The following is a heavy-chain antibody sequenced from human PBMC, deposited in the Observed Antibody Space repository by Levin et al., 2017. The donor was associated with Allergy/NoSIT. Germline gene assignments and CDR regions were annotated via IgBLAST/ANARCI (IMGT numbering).Heavy chain of an antibody. Sequence: GGSLRLSCAASGFTVSNNYMSWVRQAPGKGLEWVSVIYSGGSTYNADSVKGRFTISRDNSKNTLYLQMNSLRAEDTAVYYCARASSGNEPFDYWGQGTLVTVSS. CDR3: ARASSGNEPFDY. D-gene: IGHD6-25*01. V-gene: IGHV3-53*01. CDR1: GFTVSNNY. J-gene: IGHJ4*02. CDR2: IYSGGST.